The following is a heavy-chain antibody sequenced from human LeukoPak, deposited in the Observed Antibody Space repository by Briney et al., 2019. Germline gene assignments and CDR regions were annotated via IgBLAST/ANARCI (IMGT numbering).Heavy chain of an antibody. Sequence: GGSLRLSCAAPGFTFSNYAMSWVRQAPGKGPEWVSSISESGGRTSFADFVKGRFTISRDNSKNTLSMQMNSLRAEDTAVYYCAQVGGWGTMVTTSNYWGQGTLVTVSS. D-gene: IGHD4-17*01. CDR2: ISESGGRT. J-gene: IGHJ4*02. CDR3: AQVGGWGTMVTTSNY. CDR1: GFTFSNYA. V-gene: IGHV3-23*01.